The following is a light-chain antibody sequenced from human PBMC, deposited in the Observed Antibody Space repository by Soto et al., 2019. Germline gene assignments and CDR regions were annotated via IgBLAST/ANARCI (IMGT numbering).Light chain of an antibody. J-gene: IGKJ1*01. CDR3: QQYDSSPPGT. CDR1: QSVSSRS. Sequence: EIVLTQSPGTLSSSAGERATLSCRASQSVSSRSLAWYLKKPGEAPSLLIYCASTRATGIPDRISGSGSGTDVTLTIRRLEPEDFAVYYCQQYDSSPPGTFGQGTKVDIK. CDR2: CAS. V-gene: IGKV3-20*01.